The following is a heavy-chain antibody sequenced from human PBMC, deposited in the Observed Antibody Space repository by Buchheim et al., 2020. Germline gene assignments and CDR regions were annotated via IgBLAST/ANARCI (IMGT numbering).Heavy chain of an antibody. CDR3: AREVYGSGYRGLDY. V-gene: IGHV3-23*01. Sequence: EVQLLESGGGLVQPGGSLRLSCAASGFTFSSYAMSWVRQAPGKGLVWVSTISGSGATTYYADSVKGRFIISRDYSKDTVFLQMNNLRAEDTAIYYCAREVYGSGYRGLDYWGQGTL. D-gene: IGHD5-18*01. J-gene: IGHJ4*02. CDR1: GFTFSSYA. CDR2: ISGSGATT.